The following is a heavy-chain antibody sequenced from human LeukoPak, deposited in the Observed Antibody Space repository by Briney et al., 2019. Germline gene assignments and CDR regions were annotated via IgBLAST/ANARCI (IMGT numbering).Heavy chain of an antibody. CDR2: IYYSGST. CDR1: GGSISSYY. Sequence: SETLSLTRTVSGGSISSYYWSWIRQPPGKGLEWIGYIYYSGSTNYNPSLKSLVTISVDTSKNQFSLKLSSVTAADTAMYYCARITRSDFDYWGQGTLVTVSS. V-gene: IGHV4-59*08. CDR3: ARITRSDFDY. J-gene: IGHJ4*02. D-gene: IGHD1-14*01.